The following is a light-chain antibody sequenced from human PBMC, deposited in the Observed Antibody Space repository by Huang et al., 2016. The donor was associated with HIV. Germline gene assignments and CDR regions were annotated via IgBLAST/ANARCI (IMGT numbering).Light chain of an antibody. CDR2: RAS. CDR3: QQYNTYLYT. CDR1: QTINTC. J-gene: IGKJ2*01. Sequence: DIQMTQSPSTLSASVGDRVTITCRASQTINTCLAWYQQKPGKAPNLLSYRASSLQSGVPSRFTGSGSGTEFTLTITSLQPDDLATYYCQQYNTYLYTFGQGTKLEIK. V-gene: IGKV1-5*03.